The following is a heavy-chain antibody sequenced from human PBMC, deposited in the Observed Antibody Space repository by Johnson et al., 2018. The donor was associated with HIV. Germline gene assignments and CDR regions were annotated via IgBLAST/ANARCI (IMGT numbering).Heavy chain of an antibody. CDR2: IRWNGGIT. CDR3: ARDRRIMITFGADVFDI. D-gene: IGHD3-16*01. V-gene: IGHV3-20*04. CDR1: GFIFDQYG. Sequence: VQLVESGGGVVRPGGSLRLSCAASGFIFDQYGMSWVRQVPGKGLEWVSGIRWNGGITGYADSVKGRFTISRDNAENSLYLQMNSLRAEDTALYYCARDRRIMITFGADVFDIWGQGTMVTVSS. J-gene: IGHJ3*02.